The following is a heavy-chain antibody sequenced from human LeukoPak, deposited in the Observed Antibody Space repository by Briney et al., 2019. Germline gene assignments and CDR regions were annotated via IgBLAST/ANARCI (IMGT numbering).Heavy chain of an antibody. CDR2: IYYSGST. Sequence: SETLSLTCTVSGGSISSYYWSWIRQPPGKGLEWIGYIYYSGSTNYNPSLKSRVTISVDTSKNQFSLKLSSVTAADTAVYYCARATYSYGYHYFDYWGQGTLVTVSS. V-gene: IGHV4-59*01. D-gene: IGHD5-18*01. J-gene: IGHJ4*02. CDR3: ARATYSYGYHYFDY. CDR1: GGSISSYY.